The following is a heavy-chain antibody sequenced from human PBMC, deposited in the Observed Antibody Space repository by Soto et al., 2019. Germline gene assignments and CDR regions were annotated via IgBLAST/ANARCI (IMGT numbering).Heavy chain of an antibody. CDR1: SGSLSHGPYS. V-gene: IGHV4-30-2*01. CDR3: ARSAAEPPLYYYFGMDV. CDR2: IYQSGNT. Sequence: SETLSLTCDVSSGSLSHGPYSWTWIRQPQGKGLEWIGCIYQSGNTYYNPSLKSRVTISVNRSKNQFSLKLNSVTAADTAVYYCARSAAEPPLYYYFGMDVWGQGTTVPVSS. J-gene: IGHJ6*02. D-gene: IGHD6-13*01.